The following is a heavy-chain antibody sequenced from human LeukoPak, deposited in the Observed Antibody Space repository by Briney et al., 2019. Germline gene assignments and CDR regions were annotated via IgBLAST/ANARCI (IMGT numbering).Heavy chain of an antibody. V-gene: IGHV4-59*08. J-gene: IGHJ5*02. CDR3: ARHPFQYPFDH. D-gene: IGHD2/OR15-2a*01. CDR1: GASVSSDY. CDR2: IYHSGHT. Sequence: TSETLSLTCTVSGASVSSDYWSWIRQSPGKGLEWIGYIYHSGHTMSNPSLKSRVPLSLDTSNNQFSLKLSSVTAADTAVYYCARHPFQYPFDHWGQGTVVSVSS.